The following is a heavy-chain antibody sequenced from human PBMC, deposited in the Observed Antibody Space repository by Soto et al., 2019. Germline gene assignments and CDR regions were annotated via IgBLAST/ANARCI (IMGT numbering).Heavy chain of an antibody. CDR1: GFTFSSYG. CDR3: AKDRIAAAGRNYGMDV. D-gene: IGHD6-13*01. CDR2: ISYDGSNK. V-gene: IGHV3-30*18. J-gene: IGHJ6*02. Sequence: GGSLRLSCAASGFTFSSYGMHWVRQAPGKGLEWVAVISYDGSNKYYADSVKGRFTISRDNSKNTLYLQMNSLRAEDTAVYYCAKDRIAAAGRNYGMDVWGQGTTVTVSS.